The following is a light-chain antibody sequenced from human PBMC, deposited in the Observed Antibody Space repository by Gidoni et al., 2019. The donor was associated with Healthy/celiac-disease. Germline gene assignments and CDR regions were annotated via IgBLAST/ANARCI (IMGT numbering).Light chain of an antibody. CDR3: QQRSNWPPSIT. J-gene: IGKJ5*01. CDR1: PCVISY. Sequence: IVLTQTPATLSLSPGERAPLSCRASPCVISYFAWYQQKPGQAPRLLIYDASNWATGIPARCSGSGSGTDFTLTISSLDPEDFAVYYCQQRSNWPPSITFXQXTRLEIK. V-gene: IGKV3-11*01. CDR2: DAS.